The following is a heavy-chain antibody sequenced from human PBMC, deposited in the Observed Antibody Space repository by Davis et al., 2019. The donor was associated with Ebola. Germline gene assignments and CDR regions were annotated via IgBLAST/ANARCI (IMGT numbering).Heavy chain of an antibody. CDR1: GYTFTNYG. CDR3: ARVDGGLDY. J-gene: IGHJ4*02. Sequence: ASVKVSCKASGYTFTNYGITWVRQAPGQRLEWMGWINAGNGNTKYSQKFQGRVTITRDTSASTAYMELSSLRSEDTAVYYCARVDGGLDYWGQGTLVTVSS. CDR2: INAGNGNT. V-gene: IGHV1-3*01. D-gene: IGHD3/OR15-3a*01.